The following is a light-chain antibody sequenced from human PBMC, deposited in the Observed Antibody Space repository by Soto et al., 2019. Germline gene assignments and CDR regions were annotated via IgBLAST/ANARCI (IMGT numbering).Light chain of an antibody. CDR2: GAS. CDR3: LQDHSYPWT. J-gene: IGKJ1*01. CDR1: QGIRND. V-gene: IGKV1-6*01. Sequence: AIQLTQSPSSLSASVGDRVSITCRASQGIRNDLGWYQHKPGKAPKLLIHGASSLQNGVPSRFSGSASGTEFTLTISSLQPEDLASYYCLQDHSYPWTFGQGTKVEI.